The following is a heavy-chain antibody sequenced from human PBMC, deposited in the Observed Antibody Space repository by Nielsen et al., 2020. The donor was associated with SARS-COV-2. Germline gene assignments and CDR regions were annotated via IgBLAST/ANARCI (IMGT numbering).Heavy chain of an antibody. V-gene: IGHV4-34*01. Sequence: SETLSLTCAVYGGSFSGYYWSWIRQPPGKGLEWIGEINHSGSTNYNPSLKSRVTLSVDTSKNQFSLKLSSVTAADTAVYYCARSYSSRSYYYYYGMDVWGQGTTVTVSS. J-gene: IGHJ6*02. CDR2: INHSGST. CDR3: ARSYSSRSYYYYYGMDV. D-gene: IGHD6-19*01. CDR1: GGSFSGYY.